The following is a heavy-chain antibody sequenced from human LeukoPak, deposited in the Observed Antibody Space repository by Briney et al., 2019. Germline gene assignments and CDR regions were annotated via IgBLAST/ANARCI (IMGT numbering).Heavy chain of an antibody. D-gene: IGHD5-18*01. V-gene: IGHV4-34*01. CDR2: INRSEGT. CDR1: GGSFSGYY. Sequence: SETLSLTCAVYGGSFSGYYWIWIRQPPGKGLEWIGEINRSEGTDYNPSLKSRVTISVDTSKNQFSLKLSSVAAADTAVYYCARDGYSYGQRDPWGQGTLVTVSS. CDR3: ARDGYSYGQRDP. J-gene: IGHJ5*02.